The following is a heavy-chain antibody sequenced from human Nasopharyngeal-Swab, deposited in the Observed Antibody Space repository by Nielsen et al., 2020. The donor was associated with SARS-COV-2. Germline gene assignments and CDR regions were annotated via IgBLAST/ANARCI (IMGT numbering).Heavy chain of an antibody. V-gene: IGHV3-33*01. D-gene: IGHD3-9*01. CDR2: IWYDGSNK. Sequence: GRSLRLSCAASGFTFSSYGMHWVRQAPGKGLEWVAVIWYDGSNKYYADSVKGRFTISRDNSKNTLYLQMNSLRAEDTAVYYCAREGDILTGYYDAFDIWGQGTMVTVSS. CDR1: GFTFSSYG. CDR3: AREGDILTGYYDAFDI. J-gene: IGHJ3*02.